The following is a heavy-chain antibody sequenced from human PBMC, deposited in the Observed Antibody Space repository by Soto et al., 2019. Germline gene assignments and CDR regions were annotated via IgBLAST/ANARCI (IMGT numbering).Heavy chain of an antibody. D-gene: IGHD2-15*01. CDR1: GGSIVSSSCY. J-gene: IGHJ1*01. V-gene: IGHV4-39*01. Sequence: SLTLSLPRIVAGGSIVSSSCYCGCIRKPPGKGLERIGSIYYSGSTYYNPSLKSLVTISVDTSKNQFSLKLSSVTAADTAVYYCARHTPAISISEHWGQGILVTVYS. CDR2: IYYSGST. CDR3: ARHTPAISISEH.